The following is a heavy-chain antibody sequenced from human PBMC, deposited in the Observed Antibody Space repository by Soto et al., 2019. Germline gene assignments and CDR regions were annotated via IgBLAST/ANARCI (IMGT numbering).Heavy chain of an antibody. V-gene: IGHV1-18*01. D-gene: IGHD3-3*01. CDR3: ARGPRTLEWFCDYFDY. CDR1: GYTFTSYG. CDR2: ISAYNGNT. J-gene: IGHJ4*02. Sequence: VSVKVSCKASGYTFTSYGISWVRQAPGQGLEWMGWISAYNGNTNYAQKLQGRVTMTTDTSTSTAYMELRSLRSDDTAVYYCARGPRTLEWFCDYFDYWGQGTLVTVSS.